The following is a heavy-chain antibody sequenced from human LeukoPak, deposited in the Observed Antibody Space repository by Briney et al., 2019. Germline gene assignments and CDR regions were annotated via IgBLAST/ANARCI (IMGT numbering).Heavy chain of an antibody. V-gene: IGHV3-30*02. J-gene: IGHJ4*02. CDR3: AKENRYCSSNSCYTFDY. CDR2: IRYDGSNK. D-gene: IGHD2-2*01. Sequence: GGSLRLSCAACGFTFSSYGMHWVRQAPGKGLEWVALIRYDGSNKYYADSVKGRFTISRDNSKNTLYLQMNSLRADDTAVYYCAKENRYCSSNSCYTFDYWGQGTLVTLSS. CDR1: GFTFSSYG.